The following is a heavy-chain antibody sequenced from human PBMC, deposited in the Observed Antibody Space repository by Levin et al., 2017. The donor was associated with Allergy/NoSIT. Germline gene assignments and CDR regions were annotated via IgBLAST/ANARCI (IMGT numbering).Heavy chain of an antibody. CDR1: GGSISSGGYS. D-gene: IGHD3-10*01. V-gene: IGHV4-30-2*01. CDR2: IYHSGST. Sequence: SETLSLTCAVSGGSISSGGYSWSWIRQPPGKGLEWIGYIYHSGSTYYNPSLKSRVTISVDRSKNQFSLKLSSVTAADTAVYYCARTVGELVVQGVILYYYYMDVWGKGTTVTVSS. CDR3: ARTVGELVVQGVILYYYYMDV. J-gene: IGHJ6*03.